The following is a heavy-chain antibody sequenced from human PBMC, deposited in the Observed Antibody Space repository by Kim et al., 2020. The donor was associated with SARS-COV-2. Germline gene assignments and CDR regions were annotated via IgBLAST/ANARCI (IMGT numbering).Heavy chain of an antibody. Sequence: GGSLRLSCAASGFTFSSYWMHWVRQGPGKGLVWVSRINSDGSTTSYADSVKGRFTISRDNAKNTLYLQMNSLRAEDTAVYYCASSGSSGYYMFSYWGQGTLVTVSS. D-gene: IGHD3-22*01. CDR1: GFTFSSYW. CDR2: INSDGSTT. CDR3: ASSGSSGYYMFSY. V-gene: IGHV3-74*01. J-gene: IGHJ4*02.